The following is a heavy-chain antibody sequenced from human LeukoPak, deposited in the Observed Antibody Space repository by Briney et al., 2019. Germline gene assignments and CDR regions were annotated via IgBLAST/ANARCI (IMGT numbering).Heavy chain of an antibody. CDR2: ISGRGGST. V-gene: IGHV3-23*01. Sequence: GGSLRLSCATSGFTFSSYAMSWVRQAPGKGLEWVSAISGRGGSTYYADSVKGRFTISRDNSKNTLYLQMNSLRAEDTAVYYCAKAAIKYYYDSSGYYPVWGKGTTVTVSS. J-gene: IGHJ6*04. CDR1: GFTFSSYA. CDR3: AKAAIKYYYDSSGYYPV. D-gene: IGHD3-22*01.